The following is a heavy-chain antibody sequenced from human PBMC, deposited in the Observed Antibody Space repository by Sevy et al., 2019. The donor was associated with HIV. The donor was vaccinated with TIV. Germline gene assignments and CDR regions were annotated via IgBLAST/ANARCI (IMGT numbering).Heavy chain of an antibody. CDR1: GITFSNTW. CDR3: STQWF. CDR2: IKSKTDGGTT. V-gene: IGHV3-15*01. J-gene: IGHJ4*02. Sequence: GGSLRLSCAGSGITFSNTWMSWVRQAPGKGLEWIGRIKSKTDGGTTDYAAPGKGRFSISGDDSKNTLYMQMNSLKTEDTAGYYCSTQWFWGQGTLVTVSS. D-gene: IGHD3-22*01.